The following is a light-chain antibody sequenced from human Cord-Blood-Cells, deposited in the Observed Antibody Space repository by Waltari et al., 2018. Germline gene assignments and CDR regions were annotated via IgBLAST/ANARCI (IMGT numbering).Light chain of an antibody. J-gene: IGLJ2*01. V-gene: IGLV8-61*01. CDR1: SGPVSTSYY. CDR3: VLYMGSGISV. Sequence: QTVATPQPSFSVSPRVTVTPTCGLSSGPVSTSYYPSWYQQTPGQAPRTLIYSTNTRSSGVPDRFSGSILGNKAALTITGAQADDESDYYCVLYMGSGISVFGGGTKLTVL. CDR2: STN.